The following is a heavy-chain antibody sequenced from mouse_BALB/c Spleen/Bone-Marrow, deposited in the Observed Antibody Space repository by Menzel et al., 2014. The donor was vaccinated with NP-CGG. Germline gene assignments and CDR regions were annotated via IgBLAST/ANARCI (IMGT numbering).Heavy chain of an antibody. V-gene: IGHV4-1*02. CDR1: GYDFSRYW. CDR3: ARLYYYGNFDY. CDR2: INPDSSTI. D-gene: IGHD1-1*01. Sequence: EVKLVESGGGLVQPGGSLKLSCAPSGYDFSRYWMSWVRQAPGKGLEWIGEINPDSSTINYTPSLKDKFIISRDNAKNTLYLQMSKLRSEDTALYYCARLYYYGNFDYWGQGTTLTVSS. J-gene: IGHJ2*01.